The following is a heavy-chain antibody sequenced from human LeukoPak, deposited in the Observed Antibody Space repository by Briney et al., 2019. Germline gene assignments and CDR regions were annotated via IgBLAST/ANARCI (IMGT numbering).Heavy chain of an antibody. CDR1: GGSIRSTKW. CDR3: SREVLHGDYPHYMDV. CDR2: IFHSAST. Sequence: PSEPLSPTCAVPGGSIRSTKWWSWVSQPPGKGREWIGEIFHSASTNYTPSRKSRVTMSVDTSKNQFSLKLSSVTAADTAVYYCSREVLHGDYPHYMDVWGKGTTVTVSS. J-gene: IGHJ6*03. V-gene: IGHV4-4*02. D-gene: IGHD4-17*01.